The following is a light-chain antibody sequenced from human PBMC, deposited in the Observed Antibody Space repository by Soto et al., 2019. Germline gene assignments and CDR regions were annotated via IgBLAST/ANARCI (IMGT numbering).Light chain of an antibody. CDR1: QGISNY. V-gene: IGKV1-27*01. CDR3: QQYGSSGT. CDR2: AAS. J-gene: IGKJ1*01. Sequence: DIQMTQSPSSLSASVGDRVTITFRASQGISNYLAWYQQKPGKVPKLLIYAASTLQSGVPSRLSGSGSGTDFTLPIRSLQPEDVAVYYCQQYGSSGTFGQGTEVDI.